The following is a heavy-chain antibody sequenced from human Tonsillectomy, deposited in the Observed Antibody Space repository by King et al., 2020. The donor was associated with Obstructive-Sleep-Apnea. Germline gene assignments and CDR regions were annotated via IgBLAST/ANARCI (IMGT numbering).Heavy chain of an antibody. CDR3: AGCGLGIGEDWFDP. Sequence: SSSSYYWGWIRQPPGKGLEWIGNTYYSGTTHYNPSLKSRVTMSIDTSQNQLSLTLTSVTAADTAVYCCAGCGLGIGEDWFDPWGQGTLVTVSS. D-gene: IGHD3/OR15-3a*01. V-gene: IGHV4-39*07. CDR2: TYYSGTT. J-gene: IGHJ5*02. CDR1: SSSSYY.